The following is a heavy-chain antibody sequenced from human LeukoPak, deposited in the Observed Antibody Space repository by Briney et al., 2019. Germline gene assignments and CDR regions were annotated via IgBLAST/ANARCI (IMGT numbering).Heavy chain of an antibody. Sequence: GGSLRLSCAASGFTFSTYTMNWVRQAPGKGLEWVSSISSSSSSMYYADSMKGRFTISRDNAKNSLYLQMNSLRAEDTVVYYCASGWYSDYWGQGTLVTVSS. CDR3: ASGWYSDY. V-gene: IGHV3-21*01. D-gene: IGHD6-19*01. J-gene: IGHJ4*02. CDR2: ISSSSSSM. CDR1: GFTFSTYT.